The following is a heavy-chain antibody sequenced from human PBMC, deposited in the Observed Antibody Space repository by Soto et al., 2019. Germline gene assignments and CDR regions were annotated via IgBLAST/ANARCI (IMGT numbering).Heavy chain of an antibody. V-gene: IGHV4-4*07. Sequence: QVQLQESGPGLVKPSETLSLTCTFSGVSISSYYWSWIRQPAGKGLEWIGRIYTSGSTNYNPSLKCRVTMSVDTSKTQFSLKLSSVPAAGTAIYYCARGGVGTTQFDYWGQGTLVTVSS. CDR2: IYTSGST. D-gene: IGHD1-26*01. J-gene: IGHJ4*02. CDR1: GVSISSYY. CDR3: ARGGVGTTQFDY.